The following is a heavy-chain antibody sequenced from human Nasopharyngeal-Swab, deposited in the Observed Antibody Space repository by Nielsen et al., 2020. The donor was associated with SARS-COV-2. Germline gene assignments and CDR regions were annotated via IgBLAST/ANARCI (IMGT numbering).Heavy chain of an antibody. J-gene: IGHJ4*01. Sequence: GESLKISCAASGFTFGSYSMHWVRQAPGKGLEYVSAIGSNEAETYYVDSVKGRFTISRDNSKNILYLQMGTLRPEDTAVYYCATERGNWFYFDYWGHGTLVTVSS. CDR3: ATERGNWFYFDY. CDR1: GFTFGSYS. V-gene: IGHV3-64*02. CDR2: IGSNEAET. D-gene: IGHD3-9*01.